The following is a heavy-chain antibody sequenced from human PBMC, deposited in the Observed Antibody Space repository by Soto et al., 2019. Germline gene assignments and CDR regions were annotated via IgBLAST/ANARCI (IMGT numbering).Heavy chain of an antibody. Sequence: PGGSLRLSCAASGFTFSSYAMSWVRQAPGKGLEWVSAISGSGGSTYYADSVKGRFTISRDNSKNTLYLQMNSLRAEDTAVYYCAKVGGYGYFKNYYFDYWGQGTLVTVSS. V-gene: IGHV3-23*01. CDR1: GFTFSSYA. CDR2: ISGSGGST. CDR3: AKVGGYGYFKNYYFDY. J-gene: IGHJ4*02. D-gene: IGHD5-18*01.